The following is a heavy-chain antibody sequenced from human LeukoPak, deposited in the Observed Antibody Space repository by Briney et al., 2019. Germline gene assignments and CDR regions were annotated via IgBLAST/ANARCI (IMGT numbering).Heavy chain of an antibody. CDR1: GFTFSSYS. CDR2: ISSSSSTI. CDR3: ARLYGDYEGGWFDP. J-gene: IGHJ5*02. D-gene: IGHD4-17*01. V-gene: IGHV3-48*02. Sequence: PGGSLRLSCAASGFTFSSYSMNWVRQAPGKGLEWVSYISSSSSTIYYADPVKGRFTISRDNAKNSLYLQMNSLRDEDTAVYYCARLYGDYEGGWFDPWGQGTLVTVSS.